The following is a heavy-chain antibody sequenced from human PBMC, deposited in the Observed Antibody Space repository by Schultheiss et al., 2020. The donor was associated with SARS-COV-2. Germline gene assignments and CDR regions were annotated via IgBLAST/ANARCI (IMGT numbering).Heavy chain of an antibody. CDR3: ARRVRGYWFDP. CDR1: GYTFTGYY. D-gene: IGHD3-3*01. CDR2: INPHSGGT. J-gene: IGHJ5*02. Sequence: ASVKVSCTASGYTFTGYYIHWVRQAPGQGLEWMGWINPHSGGTHYSHKFQARVTLTSDSDSSISTAYMEMRSLRSDDTAVYYCARRVRGYWFDPWGQGTLVTVSS. V-gene: IGHV1-2*07.